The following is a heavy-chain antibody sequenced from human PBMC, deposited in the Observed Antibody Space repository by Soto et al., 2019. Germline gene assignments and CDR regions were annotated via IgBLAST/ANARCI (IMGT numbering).Heavy chain of an antibody. CDR2: FFIGGNT. CDR3: AGAGKRTLFDY. CDR1: GGSISSTTYY. Sequence: PSETLSLTCTVSGGSISSTTYYWGWMRQPPGKGLEWIASFFIGGNTYYNPSLKSRVTISVETSKNQFSLKLSSVTAADTAVYYCAGAGKRTLFDYWGQGTLVTVSS. J-gene: IGHJ4*02. V-gene: IGHV4-39*07.